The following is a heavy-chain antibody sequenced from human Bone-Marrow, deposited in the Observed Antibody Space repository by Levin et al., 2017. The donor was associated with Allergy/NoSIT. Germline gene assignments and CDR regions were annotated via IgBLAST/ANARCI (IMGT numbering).Heavy chain of an antibody. D-gene: IGHD7-27*01. CDR1: EFTFSTYD. CDR3: TRTNWGIHWHIDL. V-gene: IGHV3-13*01. Sequence: GGSLRLSCAASEFTFSTYDMHWVRQVTGKGLEWVSTIGSAGDTHYADSVKGRFTVSREDGKNSLYLQMNSLRAGDTAVYFCTRTNWGIHWHIDLWGRGTLVTVSS. J-gene: IGHJ2*01. CDR2: IGSAGDT.